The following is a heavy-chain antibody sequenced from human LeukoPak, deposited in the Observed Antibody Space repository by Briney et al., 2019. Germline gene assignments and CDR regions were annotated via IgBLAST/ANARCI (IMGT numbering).Heavy chain of an antibody. CDR1: GGSISSSSYY. Sequence: SETLSLTCTVSGGSISSSSYYWGWIRQPPGKGLEWIGSIYYSGSTYYNPSLKSRVTISVDTSKNQFSLKLSSVTAADTAVYYCAREGTMIDDAFDIRGQGTMVTVSS. V-gene: IGHV4-39*07. CDR2: IYYSGST. CDR3: AREGTMIDDAFDI. D-gene: IGHD3-22*01. J-gene: IGHJ3*02.